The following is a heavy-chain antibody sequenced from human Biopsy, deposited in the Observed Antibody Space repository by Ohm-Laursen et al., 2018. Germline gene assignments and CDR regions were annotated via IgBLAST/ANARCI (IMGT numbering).Heavy chain of an antibody. CDR3: ARDLLEWSLPS. V-gene: IGHV1-2*02. CDR2: IYPNSGDT. CDR1: GDAFLGYY. D-gene: IGHD3-3*01. Sequence: SVTVSCKASGDAFLGYYLHWVRQAPGHGLEWMGCIYPNSGDTDFAQKFQGRVSMTRDTSVSTAYLELSSLRSDDTAIYYCARDLLEWSLPSWGQGTLVTVPS. J-gene: IGHJ4*02.